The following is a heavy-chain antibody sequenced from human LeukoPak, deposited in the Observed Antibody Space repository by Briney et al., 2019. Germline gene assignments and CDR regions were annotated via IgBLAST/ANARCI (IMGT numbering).Heavy chain of an antibody. CDR3: ARVGSSGVRY. Sequence: PSETLSLTCTVSGGSIGSNTWSWIRQTPEEGLEWIGYIYNSGSTNYNPSLKSRVTISVDTSKNQFSLKLSSVTAADTAVYYCARVGSSGVRYWGQGTLVTVSS. V-gene: IGHV4-59*01. CDR2: IYNSGST. CDR1: GGSIGSNT. J-gene: IGHJ4*02. D-gene: IGHD6-19*01.